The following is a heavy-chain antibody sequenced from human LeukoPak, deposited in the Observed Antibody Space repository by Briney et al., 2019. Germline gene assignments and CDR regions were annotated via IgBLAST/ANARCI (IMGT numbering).Heavy chain of an antibody. V-gene: IGHV4-61*01. CDR2: IYYSGST. CDR1: GGSFSSGSYY. D-gene: IGHD1/OR15-1a*01. Sequence: PSETLSLTCTVSGGSFSSGSYYWSWIRQPPGTGLEWIGYIYYSGSTNYNPSLKSRVTISVDTSKNQFSLKLSSVTAADTAVYYCARGARKQQNWFDPWGQGTLVTVSS. CDR3: ARGARKQQNWFDP. J-gene: IGHJ5*02.